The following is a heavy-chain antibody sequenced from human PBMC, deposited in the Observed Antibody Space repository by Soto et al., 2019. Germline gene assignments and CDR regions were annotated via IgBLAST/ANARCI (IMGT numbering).Heavy chain of an antibody. J-gene: IGHJ4*02. CDR1: GFTFSSYA. Sequence: GGSLRLSCAASGFTFSSYAMSWVRQAPGKGLEWVSAISGSGGSTYYADSVTGRFTISRDNAKNTLYLQMNSLRAEDTAVYYCAKDQYPSKVAEAVDYWGQGTLVTVSS. CDR2: ISGSGGST. D-gene: IGHD6-13*01. CDR3: AKDQYPSKVAEAVDY. V-gene: IGHV3-23*01.